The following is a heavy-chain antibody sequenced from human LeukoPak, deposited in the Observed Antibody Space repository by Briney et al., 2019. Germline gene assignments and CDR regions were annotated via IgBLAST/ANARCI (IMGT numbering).Heavy chain of an antibody. CDR2: INPNSGGT. D-gene: IGHD3-22*01. CDR1: GYTFTGYY. CDR3: ARSHPSMIVVVSAFDI. J-gene: IGHJ3*02. Sequence: ASVKVSCKASGYTFTGYYMHWARQAPGQGLEWMGWINPNSGGTNYAQEFQGRVTMTRDTSISTAYMELSRLRSDDTAVYDCARSHPSMIVVVSAFDIWGQGTMVTVSS. V-gene: IGHV1-2*02.